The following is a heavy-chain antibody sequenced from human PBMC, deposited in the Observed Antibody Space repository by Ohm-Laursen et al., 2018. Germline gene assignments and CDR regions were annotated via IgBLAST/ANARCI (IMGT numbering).Heavy chain of an antibody. J-gene: IGHJ4*02. D-gene: IGHD3-16*02. CDR2: IYYSGST. Sequence: SDTLSLTCAVSGGSVSSGSYYWSWIRQPPGKGLEWIGYIYYSGSTNYNPSLKSRVTISVDTSKNQFSLKLSSVTAADTAVYYCARGFYDYVWGRYRQIDYWGQGTLVTVSS. CDR1: GGSVSSGSYY. CDR3: ARGFYDYVWGRYRQIDY. V-gene: IGHV4-61*01.